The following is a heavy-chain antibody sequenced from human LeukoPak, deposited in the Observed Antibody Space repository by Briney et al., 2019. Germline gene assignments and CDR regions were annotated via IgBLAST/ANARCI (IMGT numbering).Heavy chain of an antibody. V-gene: IGHV4-59*01. CDR1: VGSISSYY. J-gene: IGHJ4*02. D-gene: IGHD3-10*01. CDR2: IFYIGST. Sequence: PSETLSLTSTVSVGSISSYYWSWIRQPAGKGLEWIGYIFYIGSTNYNPSLKSRVTISADTSKNQFSLKLSSVTAADTAVYYYARDRAHFGSGFAYWGQGALVTVSS. CDR3: ARDRAHFGSGFAY.